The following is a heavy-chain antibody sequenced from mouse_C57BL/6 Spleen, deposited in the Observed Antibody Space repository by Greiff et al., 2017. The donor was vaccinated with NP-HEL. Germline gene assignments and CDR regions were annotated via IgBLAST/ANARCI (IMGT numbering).Heavy chain of an antibody. CDR1: GFTFSSYG. Sequence: DVMLVESGGDLVKPGGSLKLSCAASGFTFSSYGMSWVRQTPDKRLEWVATISSGGSYTYYPDSVKGRFTISRDNAKNTLYLQMSSLKSEDTAMYYCARDGYSGAYWGQGTLVTVSA. CDR3: ARDGYSGAY. V-gene: IGHV5-6*02. D-gene: IGHD2-3*01. J-gene: IGHJ3*01. CDR2: ISSGGSYT.